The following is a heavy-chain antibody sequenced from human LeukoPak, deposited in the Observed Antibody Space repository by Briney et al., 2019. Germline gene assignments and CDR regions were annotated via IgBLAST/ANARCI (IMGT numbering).Heavy chain of an antibody. J-gene: IGHJ4*02. D-gene: IGHD2-21*02. Sequence: ASVKVSCKASGYSFTGYYIHWVRQAPGQGLEWMGWLNPNSGGTNSAQKFQGRVTMTRDTSINTAYMELSRLKSDDTAVYYCAPLAYCGGDCYSPGDYWGQGTLVTVSS. CDR1: GYSFTGYY. CDR2: LNPNSGGT. CDR3: APLAYCGGDCYSPGDY. V-gene: IGHV1-2*02.